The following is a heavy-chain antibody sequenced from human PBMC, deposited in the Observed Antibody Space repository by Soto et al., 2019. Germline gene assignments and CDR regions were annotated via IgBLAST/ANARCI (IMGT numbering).Heavy chain of an antibody. J-gene: IGHJ6*03. CDR1: GFTFGDYA. CDR3: TRGYSSSWSWNYYYMDV. CDR2: IRSKAYGGTT. D-gene: IGHD6-13*01. V-gene: IGHV3-49*03. Sequence: GGSLRLSCTASGFTFGDYAMSWFRQAPGKGLEWVGFIRSKAYGGTTEYAASVKGRFTISRDDSKSIAYLQMNSLKTEDTAVYYCTRGYSSSWSWNYYYMDVWGKGTTVTVSS.